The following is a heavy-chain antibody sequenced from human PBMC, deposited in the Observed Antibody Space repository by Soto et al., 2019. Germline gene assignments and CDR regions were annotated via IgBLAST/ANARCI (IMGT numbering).Heavy chain of an antibody. D-gene: IGHD1-26*01. J-gene: IGHJ4*02. CDR2: ISGSGGST. V-gene: IGHV3-23*01. Sequence: EVQLLESGGGLVQPGGSLRLSCAASGFTFSSYAMRWVRQAPVKGLEWVSAISGSGGSTYYADSVKVRFTISRDNSKNTLYLQRNSLRAEDTAVYYCARRGSGSYYYYWGQGTLVTVSS. CDR1: GFTFSSYA. CDR3: ARRGSGSYYYY.